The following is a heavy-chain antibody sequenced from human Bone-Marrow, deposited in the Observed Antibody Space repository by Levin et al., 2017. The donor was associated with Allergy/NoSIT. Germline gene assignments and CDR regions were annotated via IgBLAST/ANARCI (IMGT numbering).Heavy chain of an antibody. CDR3: ARDARSTSYYYYGMDG. D-gene: IGHD2-2*01. CDR2: MNPNSGNT. J-gene: IGHJ6*02. V-gene: IGHV1-8*01. CDR1: GYTFTSYD. Sequence: PGGSLRLSCKASGYTFTSYDINWVRQATGQGLEWMGWMNPNSGNTGYAQKFQGRVTMTRNTSISTAYMELSSLRSEDTAVYYCARDARSTSYYYYGMDGWGQGTTVTVSS.